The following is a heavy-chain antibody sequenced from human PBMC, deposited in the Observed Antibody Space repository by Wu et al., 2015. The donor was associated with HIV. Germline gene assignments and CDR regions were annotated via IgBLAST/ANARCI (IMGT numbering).Heavy chain of an antibody. CDR3: ARDRYYDSSGLFDY. CDR1: GGSFSMFG. V-gene: IGHV1-2*02. J-gene: IGHJ4*02. Sequence: QVQLVQSGAEVKKPGSSVKVSCRASGGSFSMFGITWVRQAPGQGLEWMGGIDPNSGGTNSAQKFQGRVTMTRDTSITTAYMELSGLRSDDTAVFYCARDRYYDSSGLFDYWGQGTLVTVSS. CDR2: IDPNSGGT. D-gene: IGHD3-22*01.